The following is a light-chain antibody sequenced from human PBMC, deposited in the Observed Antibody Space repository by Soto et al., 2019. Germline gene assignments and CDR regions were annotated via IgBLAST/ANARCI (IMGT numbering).Light chain of an antibody. CDR1: QSVNNN. CDR2: GAS. Sequence: EIILTQSPAFLSVPPGERATLSCRASQSVNNNLAWYQQKRGQAPRLLIYGASTRATGIPGRFRGSGSGAEFTLTITSLQSEDFAVYFCQQYNNWPPDTFGQGTRLEIK. V-gene: IGKV3-15*01. CDR3: QQYNNWPPDT. J-gene: IGKJ5*01.